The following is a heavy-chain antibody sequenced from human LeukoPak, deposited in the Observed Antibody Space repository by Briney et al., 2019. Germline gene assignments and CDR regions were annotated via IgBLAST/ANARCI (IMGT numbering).Heavy chain of an antibody. CDR3: ARGGIAAAGYDPDY. J-gene: IGHJ4*02. D-gene: IGHD6-13*01. CDR2: INPNSGGT. Sequence: GASVKVSCKAPGYTFADYYIHWVRQAPGQGLEWMGWINPNSGGTNYAQKFQGRVTMTRDTSISTAYMELSRLRSDDTAVYYCARGGIAAAGYDPDYWGQGTLVTVSS. CDR1: GYTFADYY. V-gene: IGHV1-2*02.